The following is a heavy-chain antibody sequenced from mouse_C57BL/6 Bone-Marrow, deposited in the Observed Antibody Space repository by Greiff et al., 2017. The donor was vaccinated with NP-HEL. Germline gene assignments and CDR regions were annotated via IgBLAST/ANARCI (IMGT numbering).Heavy chain of an antibody. CDR1: GYTFTSYG. CDR3: ARWAGYSNSWFAY. J-gene: IGHJ3*01. CDR2: IYPRSGNT. V-gene: IGHV1-81*01. Sequence: VQLQESGAELARPGASVKLSCKASGYTFTSYGISWVKQRTGQGLEWIGEIYPRSGNTYYNEKFKGKATLTADKSSSTAYMELRSLTSEDSAVYFCARWAGYSNSWFAYWGQGTLVTVSA. D-gene: IGHD2-5*01.